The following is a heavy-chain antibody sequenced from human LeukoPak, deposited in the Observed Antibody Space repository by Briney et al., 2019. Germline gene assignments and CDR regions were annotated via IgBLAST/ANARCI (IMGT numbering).Heavy chain of an antibody. CDR1: GFTFSDYF. CDR3: SRDRLAGGWFDP. Sequence: GGSLRLSCAASGFTFSDYFMTWIRQAPGKGLEWISYISGSGSTIYYADSAKGRFTISRDNAKNSLFLQMDSLRAEDTAVYYCSRDRLAGGWFDPWGQGTLVTVSS. D-gene: IGHD3-9*01. CDR2: ISGSGSTI. J-gene: IGHJ5*02. V-gene: IGHV3-11*01.